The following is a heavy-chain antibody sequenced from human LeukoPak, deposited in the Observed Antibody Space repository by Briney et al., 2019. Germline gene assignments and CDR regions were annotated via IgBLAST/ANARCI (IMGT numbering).Heavy chain of an antibody. CDR1: GFTFSSSP. V-gene: IGHV3-48*02. J-gene: IGHJ4*02. D-gene: IGHD5-18*01. Sequence: GGSLRLSCSASGFTFSSSPMHWVRQAPGKGLEWVSTVSDSRDVHYSDSVKGRFTISRDNARNSLYLQMNSLRDEDTAVYYCTRDGLHTAHFDYWGQGTLVTVSS. CDR3: TRDGLHTAHFDY. CDR2: VSDSRDV.